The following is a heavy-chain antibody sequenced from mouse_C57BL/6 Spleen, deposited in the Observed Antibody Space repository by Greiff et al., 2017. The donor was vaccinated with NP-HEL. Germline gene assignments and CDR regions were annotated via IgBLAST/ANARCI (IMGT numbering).Heavy chain of an antibody. D-gene: IGHD2-3*01. CDR3: ARRGWLLPGNV. CDR1: GYTFTSYW. J-gene: IGHJ1*03. V-gene: IGHV1-61*01. CDR2: IYPSDSET. Sequence: QVQLQQPGAELVRPGSSVKLSCKASGYTFTSYWMDWVKQRPGQGLEWIGNIYPSDSETHYNQKFKDKATLTVDKSSSTAYMQLSRLTSEDSAVYYCARRGWLLPGNVWGTGTTVTVSS.